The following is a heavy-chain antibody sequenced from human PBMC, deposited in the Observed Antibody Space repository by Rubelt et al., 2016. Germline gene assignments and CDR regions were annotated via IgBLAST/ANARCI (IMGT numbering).Heavy chain of an antibody. CDR2: LCYGGTT. D-gene: IGHD3-16*01. J-gene: IGHJ5*02. CDR1: GDSMTSNAFC. Sequence: QLQLQESGPGLVKPSDPLSLSCSVSGDSMTSNAFCWGWVRQPPGKGLEWIGSLCYGGTTYYRPSLETRVPISGDTSKMQFSRKLRSVTAADTSVYYCARHRIIRDMTWGGWFDPWGQGALVTVSS. V-gene: IGHV4-39*01. CDR3: ARHRIIRDMTWGGWFDP.